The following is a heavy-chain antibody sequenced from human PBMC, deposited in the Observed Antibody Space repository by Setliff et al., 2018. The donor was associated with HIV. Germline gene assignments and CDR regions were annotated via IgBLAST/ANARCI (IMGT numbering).Heavy chain of an antibody. D-gene: IGHD6-13*01. CDR1: GFTFSSYG. Sequence: GGSLRLSCAASGFTFSSYGMHWVRQAPGKGLEWVAFIRYDGSNKYYADSVKGRFTISRDNSKNTLYLQMNSLRAEDTAVYYCAKQTVSSGWSNWFDPWGQGTLVTVSS. CDR2: IRYDGSNK. V-gene: IGHV3-30*02. CDR3: AKQTVSSGWSNWFDP. J-gene: IGHJ5*02.